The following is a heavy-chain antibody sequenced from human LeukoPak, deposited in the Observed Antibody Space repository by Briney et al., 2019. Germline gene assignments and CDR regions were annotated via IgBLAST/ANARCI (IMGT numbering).Heavy chain of an antibody. CDR3: ARDSGSGTTGNEFDY. CDR2: ISESGSLI. D-gene: IGHD1-1*01. Sequence: PGGSLRLSCAASGFTFSNYEMNWVRQAPGKGLEWVAYISESGSLIYYADSVMGRFTISRDNSKNSLFLQMSSLRAEDTAVYYCARDSGSGTTGNEFDYWGQGTLVSVSS. CDR1: GFTFSNYE. V-gene: IGHV3-48*03. J-gene: IGHJ4*02.